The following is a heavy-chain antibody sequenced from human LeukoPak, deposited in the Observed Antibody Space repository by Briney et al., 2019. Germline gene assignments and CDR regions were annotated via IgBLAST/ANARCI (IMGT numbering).Heavy chain of an antibody. CDR3: AKDGRLGELSLYSNWFDP. D-gene: IGHD3-16*02. V-gene: IGHV3-23*01. CDR1: GFTVSSNY. Sequence: GGSLRLSCAASGFTVSSNYMSWVRQAPGKGLEWVSAISGSGGSTYYADSVKGRFTISRDNSKNTLYLQMNSLRAEDTAVYYCAKDGRLGELSLYSNWFDPWGQGTLVTVSS. J-gene: IGHJ5*02. CDR2: ISGSGGST.